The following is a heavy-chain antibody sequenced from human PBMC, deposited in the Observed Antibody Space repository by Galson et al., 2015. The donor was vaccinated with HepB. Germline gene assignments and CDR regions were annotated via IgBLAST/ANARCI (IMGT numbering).Heavy chain of an antibody. CDR2: IRAGSSII. Sequence: SLRLSCAASGFTFSTYAMNWVRQAPGKGLESISYIRAGSSIISYADSVKGRFTISRDDARSSLYLEMNSLRDEDTAVYYCAIDHDWAIDIWGQGTLVTVSP. D-gene: IGHD2-21*01. V-gene: IGHV3-48*02. CDR3: AIDHDWAIDI. CDR1: GFTFSTYA. J-gene: IGHJ3*02.